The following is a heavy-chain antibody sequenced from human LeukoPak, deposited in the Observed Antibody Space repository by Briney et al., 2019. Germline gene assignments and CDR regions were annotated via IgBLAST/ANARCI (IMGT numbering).Heavy chain of an antibody. V-gene: IGHV3-30*01. CDR3: ARDLGLGTYYDFWSGYYGGINIDY. CDR2: ISYDGSNK. D-gene: IGHD3-3*01. CDR1: GFTFSSYA. Sequence: GRSLRLSCAASGFTFSSYAMHWVRQAPGKGLEWVAVISYDGSNKYYADSVKGRFTISRDNSKNTLYLQMNSLRAEDTAVYYCARDLGLGTYYDFWSGYYGGINIDYWGQGTLVTVSS. J-gene: IGHJ4*02.